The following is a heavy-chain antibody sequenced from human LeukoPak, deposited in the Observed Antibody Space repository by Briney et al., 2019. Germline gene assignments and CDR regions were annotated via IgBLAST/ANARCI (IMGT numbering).Heavy chain of an antibody. CDR1: GGTFSSYA. Sequence: ASVTVSCKASGGTFSSYAISWVRQAPGQGLEWMGGIIPIFGTANYAQKFQGRVTITADESTSTAYMELSSLRSEDTAVYYCARAATYYDFWSGYYIYYFDYWGQGTLVTVSS. D-gene: IGHD3-3*01. V-gene: IGHV1-69*13. CDR3: ARAATYYDFWSGYYIYYFDY. J-gene: IGHJ4*02. CDR2: IIPIFGTA.